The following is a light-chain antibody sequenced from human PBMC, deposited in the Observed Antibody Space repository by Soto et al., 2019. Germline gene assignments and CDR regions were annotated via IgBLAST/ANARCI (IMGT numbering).Light chain of an antibody. V-gene: IGLV2-14*01. CDR3: NSYTSSSAHVV. CDR1: SSDVGIYNY. J-gene: IGLJ2*01. CDR2: DVS. Sequence: QSALTQPASVSGSPGQSITISCTGASSDVGIYNYVSWYQQHPGKAPKLMIYDVSNRPSGVSKRFSGSKSGNTASLTISGLQSEDEADYYCNSYTSSSAHVVFGGGTKLTVL.